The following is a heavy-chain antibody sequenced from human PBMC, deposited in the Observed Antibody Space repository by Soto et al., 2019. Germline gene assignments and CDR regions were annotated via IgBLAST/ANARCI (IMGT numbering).Heavy chain of an antibody. J-gene: IGHJ5*02. CDR3: ARDRGASVVVVPAAGNWFDP. CDR2: INAGNGNT. Sequence: ASVKVSCKASGYTFTSYAMHWVRQAPGQRLEWMGWINAGNGNTKYSQKFQGRVTITRDTSTSTVYMELSSLRSEDTAVYYCARDRGASVVVVPAAGNWFDPWGQGTLVTVSS. V-gene: IGHV1-3*01. D-gene: IGHD2-2*01. CDR1: GYTFTSYA.